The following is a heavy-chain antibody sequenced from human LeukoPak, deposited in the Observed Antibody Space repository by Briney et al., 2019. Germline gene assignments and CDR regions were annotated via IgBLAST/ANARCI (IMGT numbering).Heavy chain of an antibody. J-gene: IGHJ4*02. Sequence: RGSLRLSCAASGFTFSNYNMNWVRQAPGKGLEWVSYISGSGGTIYYGDSVKGRFTISRDNAKNSLYLQMNSLRAEDTAVYFCARDTTLTYVFDYWGQGTLVTVSS. V-gene: IGHV3-48*04. D-gene: IGHD1-14*01. CDR3: ARDTTLTYVFDY. CDR2: ISGSGGTI. CDR1: GFTFSNYN.